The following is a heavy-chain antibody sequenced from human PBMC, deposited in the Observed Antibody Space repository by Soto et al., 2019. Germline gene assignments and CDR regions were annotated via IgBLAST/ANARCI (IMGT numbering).Heavy chain of an antibody. Sequence: QVQLVQSGAEVKKPGSSVKVSCKASGGTFSSYAISWVRQAPGQGLEWMGGIIPIFGTANYAQKFQGRVTITADESTSTADMELSSLRSEDTAVYYCARDFGGGSFNYFDYWGQGTLVTVSS. V-gene: IGHV1-69*01. D-gene: IGHD3-16*01. CDR2: IIPIFGTA. J-gene: IGHJ4*02. CDR3: ARDFGGGSFNYFDY. CDR1: GGTFSSYA.